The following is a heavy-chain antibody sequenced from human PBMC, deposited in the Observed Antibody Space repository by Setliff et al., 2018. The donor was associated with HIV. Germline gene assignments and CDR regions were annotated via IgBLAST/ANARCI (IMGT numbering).Heavy chain of an antibody. J-gene: IGHJ5*02. CDR3: AKHDFGEGSCFDP. Sequence: PSETLSLTCSVSGGSVGSGSYYWSWIRQSPGKGLEWLGYIYYSGSTTYNPSLRSRVTISIDTSKNQFSLNLRSVTAADTAVYYCAKHDFGEGSCFDPWGQGSLVTVSS. CDR2: IYYSGST. V-gene: IGHV4-61*01. D-gene: IGHD3-16*01. CDR1: GGSVGSGSYY.